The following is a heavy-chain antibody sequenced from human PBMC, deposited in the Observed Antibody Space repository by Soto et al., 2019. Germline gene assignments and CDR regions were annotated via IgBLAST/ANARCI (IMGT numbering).Heavy chain of an antibody. CDR3: ASYHYYDFWVGSRHYMDD. V-gene: IGHV4-34*01. CDR2: INHSGST. CDR1: GGSLSGYF. Sequence: QVHLEQWGAGLLKPSETLSLTCAVYGGSLSGYFWSWVRQPPGKGLEWIGEINHSGSTNYNPSLKSRVTISADTSKHQFCLRLSSVTAADSAIYYCASYHYYDFWVGSRHYMDDWGKGTTVTVSS. J-gene: IGHJ6*03. D-gene: IGHD3-3*01.